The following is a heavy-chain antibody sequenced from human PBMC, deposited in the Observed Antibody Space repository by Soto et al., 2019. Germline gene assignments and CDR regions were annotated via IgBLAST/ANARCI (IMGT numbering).Heavy chain of an antibody. CDR2: IYWDDDK. D-gene: IGHD2-15*01. J-gene: IGHJ4*02. CDR1: GFALSTSGLG. Sequence: QITLKESGPTLVKPTQTLTLTCTFSGFALSTSGLGVGWIHQPPGKALEWLALIYWDDDKRYSPSLKSRLTITKDTSKNQVVLTMTNMDPVDTATYYCAHRRRWSYFDYWGQGTLVTVSS. V-gene: IGHV2-5*02. CDR3: AHRRRWSYFDY.